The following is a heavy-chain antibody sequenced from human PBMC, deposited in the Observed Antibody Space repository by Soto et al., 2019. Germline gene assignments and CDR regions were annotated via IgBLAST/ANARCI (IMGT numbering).Heavy chain of an antibody. J-gene: IGHJ3*02. V-gene: IGHV3-64*01. D-gene: IGHD2-15*01. Sequence: EVQLVESGGGLVQPGGSLRLSCAASGFTFSSYAMHWVLQAPGKGLEYVSAISSNGGSTYYANSVKGRFTISRDNSKNTLYLQMGSLRAEDMAVYYCARGKVVVAATPRLNAFDIWGQGTMVTVSS. CDR2: ISSNGGST. CDR1: GFTFSSYA. CDR3: ARGKVVVAATPRLNAFDI.